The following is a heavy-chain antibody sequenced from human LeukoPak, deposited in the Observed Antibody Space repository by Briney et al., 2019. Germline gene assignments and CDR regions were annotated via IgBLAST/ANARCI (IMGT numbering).Heavy chain of an antibody. CDR2: ISASGSDT. D-gene: IGHD6-19*01. Sequence: GGSLRLSCEASGFTFTSYAMHWVRQAPGKGLEWVSSISASGSDTFYTDSMNGRFTISRDNAKKTSFLQMKNLRPGDTALYYCAKGRDTSGRQNFDFWGQGTLVTVSS. CDR1: GFTFTSYA. CDR3: AKGRDTSGRQNFDF. J-gene: IGHJ4*02. V-gene: IGHV3-23*01.